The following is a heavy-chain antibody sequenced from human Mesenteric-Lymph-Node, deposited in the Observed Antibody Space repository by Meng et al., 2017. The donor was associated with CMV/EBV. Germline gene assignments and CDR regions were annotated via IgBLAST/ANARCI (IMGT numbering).Heavy chain of an antibody. CDR3: ASPRLISRSENYGMDV. CDR2: ISYDGSDK. CDR1: GFTFSSYG. Sequence: GGSLRLSCAASGFTFSSYGMHWVRQAPGKGLEWVAIISYDGSDKYYADSVKGRFTISRDKSKNTLYLQMNSLRAEDTAVYYCASPRLISRSENYGMDVWGQGTTVTVSS. D-gene: IGHD2-8*01. J-gene: IGHJ6*02. V-gene: IGHV3-30*19.